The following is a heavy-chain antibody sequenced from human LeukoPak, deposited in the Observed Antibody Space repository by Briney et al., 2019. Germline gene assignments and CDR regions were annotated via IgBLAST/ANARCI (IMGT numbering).Heavy chain of an antibody. J-gene: IGHJ5*02. V-gene: IGHV1-2*02. CDR2: INPNSGGT. Sequence: GASVKVSCKASGYTFTGYYIHWVRQAPGQGLEWMGWINPNSGGTSYAQKFQGRVTMTRDTSISTAYMELSRLRSDDTAVYYCARDPQFSYSSSWYDHWGQGTLVTVSS. D-gene: IGHD6-13*01. CDR3: ARDPQFSYSSSWYDH. CDR1: GYTFTGYY.